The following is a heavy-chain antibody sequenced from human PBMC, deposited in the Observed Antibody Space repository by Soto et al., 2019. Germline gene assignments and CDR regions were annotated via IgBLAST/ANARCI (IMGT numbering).Heavy chain of an antibody. CDR2: INPNSGDT. V-gene: IGHV1-2*04. CDR1: GYIFTGYY. Sequence: ASVKVSCKASGYIFTGYYMHWVRQAPGQGLERMGWINPNSGDTNYTQKFQGWVTMTRDTSISTAYMELSRLRSDDTAVYYCATSRISIAVAGETEYYFDYWGQGTPVTVSS. CDR3: ATSRISIAVAGETEYYFDY. J-gene: IGHJ4*02. D-gene: IGHD6-19*01.